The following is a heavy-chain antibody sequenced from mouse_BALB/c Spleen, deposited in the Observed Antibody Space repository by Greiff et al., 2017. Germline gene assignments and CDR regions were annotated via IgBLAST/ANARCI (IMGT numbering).Heavy chain of an antibody. Sequence: VQLQQSGPELVKPGASVKMSCKASGYTFTDYVISWVKQRTGQGLEWIGEIYPGSGSTYYNEKFKGKATLTADKSSNTAYMQLGSLTSEDSAVYFCARSGTQSYYYAMDYWGQGTSVTVSS. V-gene: IGHV1-77*01. CDR1: GYTFTDYV. J-gene: IGHJ4*01. D-gene: IGHD3-1*01. CDR3: ARSGTQSYYYAMDY. CDR2: IYPGSGST.